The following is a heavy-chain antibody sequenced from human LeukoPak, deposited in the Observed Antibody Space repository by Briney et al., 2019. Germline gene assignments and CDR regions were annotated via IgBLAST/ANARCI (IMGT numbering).Heavy chain of an antibody. CDR3: AKPPLGDSSSWAVPYYFDY. J-gene: IGHJ4*02. CDR2: ISGSGGST. Sequence: GGSLRLSCAASGFTFSSYAMSWVRQAPGKGLEWVSAISGSGGSTYYADSVKGRFTISRDNSKNTLYLQMNSLRAEDTAVYYCAKPPLGDSSSWAVPYYFDYWGQGTLVTVSS. V-gene: IGHV3-23*01. CDR1: GFTFSSYA. D-gene: IGHD6-13*01.